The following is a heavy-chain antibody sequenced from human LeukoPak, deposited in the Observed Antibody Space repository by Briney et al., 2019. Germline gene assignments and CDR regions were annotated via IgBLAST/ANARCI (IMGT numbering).Heavy chain of an antibody. Sequence: SQTLSPTCSVSGGSISSGDYYWSWIRQPPGKGLEWIGYVYYTGSTKYNPSLESRVTISLDTSKNQFSLRLISVTAADTAVYFCARVHRYCSGGSCYVVDYWGQGTLVTVSS. CDR3: ARVHRYCSGGSCYVVDY. V-gene: IGHV4-61*08. J-gene: IGHJ4*02. CDR2: VYYTGST. D-gene: IGHD2-15*01. CDR1: GGSISSGDYY.